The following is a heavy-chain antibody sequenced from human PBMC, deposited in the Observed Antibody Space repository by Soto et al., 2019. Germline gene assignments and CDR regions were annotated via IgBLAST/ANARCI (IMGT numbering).Heavy chain of an antibody. Sequence: QVRLQESGPGLVKPSETLSLTCKVSGDSITSFYWSWIRQSPGKGLEWIGFIYYTGATKYNPSLQGRVSISVNTSQRQFSLKLSSVTAAETAVDFCTVGPWVIPFEFWGQGAPVTVPS. CDR3: TVGPWVIPFEF. V-gene: IGHV4-59*12. CDR2: IYYTGAT. J-gene: IGHJ4*02. CDR1: GDSITSFY. D-gene: IGHD3-16*02.